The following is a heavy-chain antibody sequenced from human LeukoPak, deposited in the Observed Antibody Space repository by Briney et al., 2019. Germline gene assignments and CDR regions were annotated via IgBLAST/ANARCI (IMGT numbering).Heavy chain of an antibody. CDR1: GGSISSNY. Sequence: KPSETLSLTCSVSGGSISSNYWSWIRQPPGKGLEWIGYVHYSGSTNYNPSLKSRVTISLDTSKNNFSLKLSSVTAADTAVYYCAGRVAAVATPWYFDLWGRGTLVTVCS. V-gene: IGHV4-59*01. CDR2: VHYSGST. CDR3: AGRVAAVATPWYFDL. J-gene: IGHJ2*01. D-gene: IGHD6-13*01.